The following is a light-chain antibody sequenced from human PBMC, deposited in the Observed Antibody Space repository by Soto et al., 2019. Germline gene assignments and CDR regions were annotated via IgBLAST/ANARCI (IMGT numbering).Light chain of an antibody. CDR2: KAS. J-gene: IGKJ1*01. V-gene: IGKV1-5*03. Sequence: DIQMTQSPSTLSASVGDRVTITCQASQSISSALVWYQQKPGKAPNLLIYKASSLESGVPLRFSGSGSGTEFTLTISSLQPEDFATYYCQQHKSYPRTFGQGTKVEIK. CDR3: QQHKSYPRT. CDR1: QSISSA.